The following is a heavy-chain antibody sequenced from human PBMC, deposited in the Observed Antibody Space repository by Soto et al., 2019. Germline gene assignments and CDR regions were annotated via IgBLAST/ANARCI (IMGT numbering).Heavy chain of an antibody. D-gene: IGHD3-3*01. V-gene: IGHV3-21*01. J-gene: IGHJ6*02. CDR2: ISSSSLYI. Sequence: EVQLVESGGGLVKPGGSLRVSCAASGFTFSNYTINWVRQAPGKGLEWVSAISSSSLYIYYADSVKGRFTISRDNAKNSLYLQMNSLRAEDTAVYYCARANYDFCSGYSNYFGMDVWGQGTTVTVSS. CDR1: GFTFSNYT. CDR3: ARANYDFCSGYSNYFGMDV.